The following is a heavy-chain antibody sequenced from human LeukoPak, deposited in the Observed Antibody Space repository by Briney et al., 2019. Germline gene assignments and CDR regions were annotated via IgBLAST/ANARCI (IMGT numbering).Heavy chain of an antibody. Sequence: GGSLRLSCAASGFTFSSYWMSWVPQAPRKRHQWVANIKQHGSEKYYVDSVKGRFTISRDNAKNSLYLQMNSLRAEDTAVYYCARESSGVVVPAAIIWFDPWGQGTLVTVSS. J-gene: IGHJ5*02. CDR3: ARESSGVVVPAAIIWFDP. CDR1: GFTFSSYW. CDR2: IKQHGSEK. V-gene: IGHV3-7*01. D-gene: IGHD2-2*01.